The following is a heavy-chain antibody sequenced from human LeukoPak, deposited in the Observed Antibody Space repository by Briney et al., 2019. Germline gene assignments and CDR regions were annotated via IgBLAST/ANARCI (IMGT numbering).Heavy chain of an antibody. Sequence: SETLSLTCAVYGGSFSGYYWSWIRQPPGKGLEWIGEINHSGSTDYNPSLKSRVTISVDTSKNQFSLKLSSVTAADTAVYYCAREDIDGTVTTLTPYYFGYWGQGTLVTVSS. J-gene: IGHJ4*02. D-gene: IGHD4-17*01. V-gene: IGHV4-34*01. CDR3: AREDIDGTVTTLTPYYFGY. CDR2: INHSGST. CDR1: GGSFSGYY.